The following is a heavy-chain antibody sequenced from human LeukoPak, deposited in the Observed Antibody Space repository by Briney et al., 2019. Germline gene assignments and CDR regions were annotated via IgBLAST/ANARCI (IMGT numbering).Heavy chain of an antibody. CDR3: ARPGTTADSSGYSYSDAFDI. J-gene: IGHJ3*02. Sequence: ASVKVSCKASGYTFTSYYINWLRQAPGQGLEWMGIINPSGGTTTSAQKFQGRVTMTRDTSTSTVYMELSSLRSDDTAVYYCARPGTTADSSGYSYSDAFDIWGQGTMVTVSS. D-gene: IGHD3-22*01. CDR2: INPSGGTT. V-gene: IGHV1-46*01. CDR1: GYTFTSYY.